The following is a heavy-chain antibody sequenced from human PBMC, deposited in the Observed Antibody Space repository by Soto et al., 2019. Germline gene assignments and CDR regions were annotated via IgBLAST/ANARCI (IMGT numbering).Heavy chain of an antibody. CDR2: INHSGST. V-gene: IGHV4-34*01. CDR1: GGSSSGYY. D-gene: IGHD6-19*01. J-gene: IGHJ4*02. CDR3: ARDKGSGWYTGRGLDY. Sequence: PSETLSLTCAVYGGSSSGYYWSWIRQPPGKGLEWIGEINHSGSTNYNPSLKSRVTISVDTSKNQFSLKLSSVTAADTAVYYCARDKGSGWYTGRGLDYWGQGTLVTVSS.